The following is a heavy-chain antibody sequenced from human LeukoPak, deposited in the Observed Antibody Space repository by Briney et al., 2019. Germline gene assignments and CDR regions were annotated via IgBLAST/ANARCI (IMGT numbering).Heavy chain of an antibody. D-gene: IGHD5-18*01. V-gene: IGHV1-2*02. CDR1: GYTFTGYY. CDR2: INPNSGGT. Sequence: ASVKVSCKASGYTFTGYYMHWVRQAPGQGLEWMGWINPNSGGTNYAQKFQGRVTMTRDTSISTAYMELSRLRSDDTAVYYCARVQRGYTYGNVDYWGQGTLVTVSS. J-gene: IGHJ4*02. CDR3: ARVQRGYTYGNVDY.